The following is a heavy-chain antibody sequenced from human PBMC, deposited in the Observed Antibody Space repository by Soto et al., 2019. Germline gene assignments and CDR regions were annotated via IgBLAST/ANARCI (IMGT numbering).Heavy chain of an antibody. CDR2: ISYSGTT. CDR1: GASISRTSSY. V-gene: IGHV4-39*01. J-gene: IGHJ2*01. CDR3: ARRANVPSWYFDL. D-gene: IGHD3-10*02. Sequence: QVQLQESGPGLVKPSETLSLTCTVSGASISRTSSYWGWIRQPPGKGLEWIASISYSGTTYYNPSLKSRVTMSVDTSRNQFSLRLTSVTAADTGIYFCARRANVPSWYFDLWGREKPVIVSS.